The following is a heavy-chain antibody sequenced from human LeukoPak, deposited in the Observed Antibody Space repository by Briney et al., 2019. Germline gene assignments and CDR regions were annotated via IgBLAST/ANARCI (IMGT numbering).Heavy chain of an antibody. CDR3: AAWGPFDIHAFDI. Sequence: GGSLRLSCAASGFTFSTYGMHWVRQAPGKGLEWVAVIWYDGSNKYYADSVKGRFTISRDNSKNTLYLQMNSLRAEDTAVYYCAAWGPFDIHAFDIWGQGTMVTVSS. D-gene: IGHD7-27*01. CDR2: IWYDGSNK. V-gene: IGHV3-33*01. CDR1: GFTFSTYG. J-gene: IGHJ3*02.